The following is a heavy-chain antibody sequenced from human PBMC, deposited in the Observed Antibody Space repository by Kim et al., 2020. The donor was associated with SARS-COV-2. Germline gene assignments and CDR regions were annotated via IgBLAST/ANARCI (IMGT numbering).Heavy chain of an antibody. CDR2: ISSSSSYI. J-gene: IGHJ5*02. CDR3: ARDELRYFDWYKDWYNWFDP. CDR1: GFTFSSYS. D-gene: IGHD3-9*01. Sequence: GGSLRLSCAASGFTFSSYSMNWVRQAPGKGLEWVSSISSSSSYIYYADSVKGRFTISRDNAKNSLYLQMNSLRAEDTAVYYCARDELRYFDWYKDWYNWFDPWGQGTLVTVSS. V-gene: IGHV3-21*01.